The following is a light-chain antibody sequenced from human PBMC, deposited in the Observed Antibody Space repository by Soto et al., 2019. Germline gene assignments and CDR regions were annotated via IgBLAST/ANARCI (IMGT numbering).Light chain of an antibody. Sequence: EIVLTQSPGTLSLSPGERATLSCRASQSISSGYLAWYQQKPGQAPRLLIYGASNRATGIPDRFSGSGSGTDFTLTISRLEPEDFAVYYCQQFSSYPLTFGGGTKVGI. J-gene: IGKJ4*01. CDR3: QQFSSYPLT. CDR2: GAS. V-gene: IGKV3-20*01. CDR1: QSISSGY.